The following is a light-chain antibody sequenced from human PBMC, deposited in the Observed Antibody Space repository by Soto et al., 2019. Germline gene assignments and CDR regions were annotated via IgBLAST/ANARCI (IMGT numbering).Light chain of an antibody. CDR2: AAS. Sequence: DIQMTQSPSTLSASVGDRVTITCRASQSVNGWLAWYQQKPGKAPKLLIYAASNLESGVPSRFSGSGSGTEFTLTISSLQPDDSANYYCQRDNSFPLTFGQGTKVEVK. V-gene: IGKV1-5*01. CDR3: QRDNSFPLT. CDR1: QSVNGW. J-gene: IGKJ1*01.